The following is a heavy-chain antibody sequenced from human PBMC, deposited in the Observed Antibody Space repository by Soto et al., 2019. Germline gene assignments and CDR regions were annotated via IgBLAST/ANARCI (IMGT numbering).Heavy chain of an antibody. V-gene: IGHV1-3*01. CDR1: GYTFTSYA. CDR3: ARGDTYYYDRSGYYNH. J-gene: IGHJ4*02. D-gene: IGHD3-22*01. Sequence: GASVKVSCKASGYTFTSYAMHWVRQAPGQRLEWMGWINAGNGNTKYSQKFQGRVTITRDTSASTAYMELSSLRSEDTAVYYCARGDTYYYDRSGYYNHWGQGTLVTVSS. CDR2: INAGNGNT.